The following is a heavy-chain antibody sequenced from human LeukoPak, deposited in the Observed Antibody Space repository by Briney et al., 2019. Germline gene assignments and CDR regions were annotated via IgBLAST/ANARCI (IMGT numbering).Heavy chain of an antibody. J-gene: IGHJ4*02. CDR1: GYTFTSYA. CDR3: ARGIGSGWYYFDY. CDR2: INAGNGNT. V-gene: IGHV1-3*03. D-gene: IGHD6-19*01. Sequence: GASVKVSCKASGYTFTSYAMHWVRQAPGQRLEWMGWINAGNGNTKYSQEFQGRVTITRDTSASTAYMELSSLRSEDMAVYYCARGIGSGWYYFDYWGQGTLVTVSS.